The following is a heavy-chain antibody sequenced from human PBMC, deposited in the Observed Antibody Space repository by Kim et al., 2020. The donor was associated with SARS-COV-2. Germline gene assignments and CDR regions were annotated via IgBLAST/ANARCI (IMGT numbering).Heavy chain of an antibody. D-gene: IGHD3-22*01. V-gene: IGHV3-23*01. CDR1: GFTFSSYA. CDR2: ISGSGGST. J-gene: IGHJ4*02. Sequence: GGSLRLSCAASGFTFSSYAMSWVRQAPGKGLEWVSAISGSGGSTYYADSVKGRFTISRDNSKNTLYMQMNSLRAEDTAVYYCAKDWVHLGYYDSSGYYSTPEWFGPFDYWGQGTLVTVSS. CDR3: AKDWVHLGYYDSSGYYSTPEWFGPFDY.